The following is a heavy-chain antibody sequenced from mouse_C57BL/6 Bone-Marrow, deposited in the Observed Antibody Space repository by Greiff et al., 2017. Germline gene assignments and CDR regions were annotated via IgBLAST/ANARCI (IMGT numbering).Heavy chain of an antibody. CDR3: ARDEGVYYYGNYFDY. CDR2: ISDGGSYT. J-gene: IGHJ2*01. Sequence: EVQLVESGGGLVKPGGSLKLSCAASGFTFSSYAMSWVRQTPEKRLEWVATISDGGSYTYYPDNVKGRFTISRDNAKNNLYLQMSHLKSEDTAMYYCARDEGVYYYGNYFDYWGQGTTLTVSS. D-gene: IGHD1-1*01. CDR1: GFTFSSYA. V-gene: IGHV5-4*01.